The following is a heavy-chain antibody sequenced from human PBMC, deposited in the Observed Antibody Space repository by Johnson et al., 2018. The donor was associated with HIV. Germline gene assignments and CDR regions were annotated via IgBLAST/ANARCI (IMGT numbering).Heavy chain of an antibody. Sequence: QVQLVESGGGVVQPGRSLRLSCAASGFTFSSYGMHWVRQAPGKGLEWVAVISYDGSNKYYADSVKGRFTISRDNSKNTLYLQMNSLRAEDTAVYYCAKSIAAAGTNAFYIWGQGTMVTVSS. CDR2: ISYDGSNK. D-gene: IGHD6-13*01. CDR3: AKSIAAAGTNAFYI. CDR1: GFTFSSYG. J-gene: IGHJ3*02. V-gene: IGHV3-30*18.